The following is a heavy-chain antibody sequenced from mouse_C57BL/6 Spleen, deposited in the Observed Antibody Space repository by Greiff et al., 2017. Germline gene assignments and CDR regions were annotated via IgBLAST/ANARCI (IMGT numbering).Heavy chain of an antibody. D-gene: IGHD1-1*01. V-gene: IGHV7-3*01. CDR2: IRNKANGYTT. Sequence: EVKLVESGGGLVQPGGSLSLSCAASGFTFTDYYMSWVRQPPGKALEWLGFIRNKANGYTTEYSASVKGRFTISRDNSQSILYLQMNALRAEDSATYYCARSEDYYGSSYGYWYFDVWGTGTTVTVSS. CDR1: GFTFTDYY. J-gene: IGHJ1*03. CDR3: ARSEDYYGSSYGYWYFDV.